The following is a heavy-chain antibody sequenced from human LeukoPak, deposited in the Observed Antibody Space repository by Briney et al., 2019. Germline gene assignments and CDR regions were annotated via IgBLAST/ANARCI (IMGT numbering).Heavy chain of an antibody. CDR2: INPSGGST. CDR3: ARAHGIYSSGWYLYFDY. V-gene: IGHV1-46*01. CDR1: GYTFTSYY. Sequence: ASVKLSCKASGYTFTSYYMHWVRQAPGQGLEWMGIINPSGGSTSYAQKFQGRVTMTRDMSTSTVYMELNSLRSEDTAVYYCARAHGIYSSGWYLYFDYWGQGTLVTVSS. J-gene: IGHJ4*02. D-gene: IGHD6-19*01.